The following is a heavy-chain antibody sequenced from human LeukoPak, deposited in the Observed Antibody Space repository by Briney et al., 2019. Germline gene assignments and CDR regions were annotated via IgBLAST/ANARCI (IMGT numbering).Heavy chain of an antibody. CDR2: IYYSGST. CDR1: GGSISSYY. V-gene: IGHV4-59*01. Sequence: SETLSLTCTVSGGSISSYYWSWIRQPPGKGLEWIGYIYYSGSTNYNPSLKSRVTISVDTSKNQFSLKLSSVTAANTAVYYCARSNYYYYGMDVWGQGTTVTVSS. CDR3: ARSNYYYYGMDV. J-gene: IGHJ6*02.